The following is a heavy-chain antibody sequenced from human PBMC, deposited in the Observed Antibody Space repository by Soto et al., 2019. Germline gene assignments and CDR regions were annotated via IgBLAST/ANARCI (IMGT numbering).Heavy chain of an antibody. CDR3: AGGSADWNYWFGP. Sequence: PGGSLRLSCAASGFTFSSYEMNWVRQAPGKGLEWVSYISSSGSSIYYADSVKGRFTISRDNAKDSLYLQMNSLRAEDTALYYCAGGSADWNYWFGPWGQGTPVTVSS. D-gene: IGHD1-7*01. J-gene: IGHJ5*02. CDR2: ISSSGSSI. CDR1: GFTFSSYE. V-gene: IGHV3-48*03.